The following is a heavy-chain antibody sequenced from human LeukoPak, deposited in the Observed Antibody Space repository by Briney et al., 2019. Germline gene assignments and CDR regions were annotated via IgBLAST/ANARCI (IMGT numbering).Heavy chain of an antibody. V-gene: IGHV4-4*08. D-gene: IGHD3-22*01. CDR1: GGSMFSYY. CDR3: ARRAYYDSSGYHPTSGYFDL. Sequence: SETLSLTCTVSGGSMFSYYWNWIRQPPGKGLEWIGYTYSSGITNYSPSLRSRGTISVATSRNQFSLRLTSVTAADTAIYYCARRAYYDSSGYHPTSGYFDLWGRGTLVTVSS. J-gene: IGHJ2*01. CDR2: TYSSGIT.